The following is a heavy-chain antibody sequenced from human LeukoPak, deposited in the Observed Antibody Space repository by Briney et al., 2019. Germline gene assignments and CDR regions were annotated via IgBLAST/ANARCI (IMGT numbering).Heavy chain of an antibody. V-gene: IGHV3-64*01. CDR2: ISSNGDST. CDR3: ATGAKGDLYDY. Sequence: PGGSLRLSCAASGFTFSSYAMHWVRQAPGKGLEYDSAISSNGDSTYYANSVKGRFTISRDNSKNTLYLQMGSLRAEDMAVYYCATGAKGDLYDYWGQGSLVTVSS. J-gene: IGHJ4*02. CDR1: GFTFSSYA. D-gene: IGHD2-21*01.